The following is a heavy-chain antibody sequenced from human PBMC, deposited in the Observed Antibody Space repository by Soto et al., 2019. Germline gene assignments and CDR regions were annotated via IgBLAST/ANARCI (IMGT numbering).Heavy chain of an antibody. J-gene: IGHJ5*02. V-gene: IGHV3-23*01. CDR3: AKLRRGATGTEGFHP. CDR2: TTNTGGTT. CDR1: EDSFDNSA. D-gene: IGHD1-1*01. Sequence: ELQLLESGGGLAHQGESLTLSYAASEDSFDNSAMTWVRQAPGKGLEWVSTTTNTGGTTHYADSVQGRFTVSRDNFRNTLYLLMNSLRAEDTAVYYCAKLRRGATGTEGFHPWGQGTLVTVSS.